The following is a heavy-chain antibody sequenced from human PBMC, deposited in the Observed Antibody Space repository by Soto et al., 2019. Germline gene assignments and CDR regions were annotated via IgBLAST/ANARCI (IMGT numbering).Heavy chain of an antibody. CDR2: VRGDFVTT. D-gene: IGHD1-26*01. Sequence: EVQLLESGGGLVQPGGSLRLSCATSGFTFSDHAMHWVRQAPGEGLEWVSGVRGDFVTTPYADSVKGRFTISRDNSKNTLYHQMNSLRAEDTAIYYGVKEGKMGVEGIDFWGQGTLVTVSS. V-gene: IGHV3-23*01. J-gene: IGHJ4*02. CDR1: GFTFSDHA. CDR3: VKEGKMGVEGIDF.